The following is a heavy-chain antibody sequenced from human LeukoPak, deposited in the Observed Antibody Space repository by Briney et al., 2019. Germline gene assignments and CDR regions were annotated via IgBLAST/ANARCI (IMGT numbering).Heavy chain of an antibody. J-gene: IGHJ4*02. CDR3: AGSTGWPGY. CDR1: GFTFSSYW. D-gene: IGHD6-19*01. V-gene: IGHV3-74*01. CDR2: ISSDGST. Sequence: PGGSLRLSCAASGFTFSSYWMHWVRQAPGKGLVWVSRISSDGSTVYADFVKGRFTISRDNAKNTLYLQMNSLREEDTAVYYCAGSTGWPGYWGQGTLVTVSS.